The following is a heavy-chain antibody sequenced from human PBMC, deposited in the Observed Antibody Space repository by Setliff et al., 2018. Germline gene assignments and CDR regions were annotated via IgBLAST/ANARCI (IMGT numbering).Heavy chain of an antibody. D-gene: IGHD2-8*01. V-gene: IGHV3-11*01. CDR2: ISSSGISI. Sequence: GGSLRLSCAASGFSFSDNYMSWIRQAPGKGLEWVAYISSSGISIDYADSVKDRFIISRDNAKNSLSLQMNSLRSDDTAVYYCLRLVRYCTKIACQATSGDEVWGLGTRVTVSS. CDR3: LRLVRYCTKIACQATSGDEV. CDR1: GFSFSDNY. J-gene: IGHJ4*02.